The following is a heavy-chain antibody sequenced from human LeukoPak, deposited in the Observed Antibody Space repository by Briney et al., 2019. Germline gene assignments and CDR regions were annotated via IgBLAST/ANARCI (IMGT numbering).Heavy chain of an antibody. CDR1: GFTFSDYY. J-gene: IGHJ2*01. Sequence: GGSLRLSCAASGFTFSDYYMTWIRQAPGKGLEWLSYISTGSTYTNYANSVKGRFTISRDNAKNSLYLQLNSLRAEDTAVYYCTREDNWYFDLWGRGALVTVSS. V-gene: IGHV3-11*05. CDR3: TREDNWYFDL. CDR2: ISTGSTYT.